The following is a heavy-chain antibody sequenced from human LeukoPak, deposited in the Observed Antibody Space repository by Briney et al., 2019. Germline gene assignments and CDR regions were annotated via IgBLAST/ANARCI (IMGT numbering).Heavy chain of an antibody. V-gene: IGHV4-59*01. CDR2: IYYSGST. D-gene: IGHD4-17*01. J-gene: IGHJ2*01. CDR3: ARKRDYGDYRWYFDL. CDR1: GGSISSYY. Sequence: ASETLSLTCTVSGGSISSYYWSWIRQPPGKGLEWIGYIYYSGSTNYNPSLKSRVTISVDTSKNQFSLKLSSVTAADTAVYYCARKRDYGDYRWYFDLWGRGTLVTVSS.